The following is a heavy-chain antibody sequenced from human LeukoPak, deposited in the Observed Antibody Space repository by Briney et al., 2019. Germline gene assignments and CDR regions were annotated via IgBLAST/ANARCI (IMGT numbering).Heavy chain of an antibody. CDR3: ARGGGILRYFDWSHFDY. CDR2: IIPIFGTA. D-gene: IGHD3-9*01. Sequence: GASVKVSCKASGGTFSSYAISWVRQAPGQGLEWMGGIIPIFGTANYAQKFQGRVTITADKSTSTAYMELSSLRSEDTAVYYCARGGGILRYFDWSHFDYWGQGTLVTVSS. V-gene: IGHV1-69*06. J-gene: IGHJ4*02. CDR1: GGTFSSYA.